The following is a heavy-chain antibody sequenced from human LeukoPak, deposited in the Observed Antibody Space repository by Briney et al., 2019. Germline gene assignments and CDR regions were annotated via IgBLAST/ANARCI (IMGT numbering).Heavy chain of an antibody. CDR2: IYYSGST. Sequence: SQTLSLTCTVSGCSISSGDYYWSWIRQPPGKGLEWIGYIYYSGSTYYNPSLKSRVTISVDTSKNQFSLKLSSVTAADTAVYYCAHYSGSYLSWFDPWGQGTLVTASS. D-gene: IGHD1-26*01. CDR3: AHYSGSYLSWFDP. V-gene: IGHV4-30-4*08. J-gene: IGHJ5*02. CDR1: GCSISSGDYY.